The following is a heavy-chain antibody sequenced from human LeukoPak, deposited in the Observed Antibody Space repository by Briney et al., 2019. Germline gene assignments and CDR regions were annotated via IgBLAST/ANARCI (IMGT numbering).Heavy chain of an antibody. Sequence: GGSLRLSCAASGFVFSTFGMNWVRQAPGKGLEWVANIKQDGSEKYYVDSVKGRFTISRDNAKNSLYLQMNSLRAEDTAVYYCARTTRIVGAPKGFDYWGQGTLVTVSS. CDR1: GFVFSTFG. CDR2: IKQDGSEK. V-gene: IGHV3-7*01. D-gene: IGHD1-26*01. CDR3: ARTTRIVGAPKGFDY. J-gene: IGHJ4*02.